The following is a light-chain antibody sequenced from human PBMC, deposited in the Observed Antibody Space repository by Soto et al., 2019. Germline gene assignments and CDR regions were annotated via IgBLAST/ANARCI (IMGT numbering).Light chain of an antibody. V-gene: IGLV2-23*01. CDR2: EGN. Sequence: QSALTQPASVSGSPGQSITISCTGTSSDVGGYNLVSWYQQYPGKAPKLIIYEGNKRPSGVSNRFSGSKSGNTASLTISGLQAEDEADYYCCSYADSDTPVVLGGGTKLTVL. CDR1: SSDVGGYNL. J-gene: IGLJ2*01. CDR3: CSYADSDTPVV.